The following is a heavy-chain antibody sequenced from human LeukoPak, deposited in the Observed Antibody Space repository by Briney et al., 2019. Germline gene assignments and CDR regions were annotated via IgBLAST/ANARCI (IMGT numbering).Heavy chain of an antibody. D-gene: IGHD6-19*01. CDR2: ISYDGSNK. V-gene: IGHV3-30*04. Sequence: GGSLRLSCAASGFTFSSYAMHWVRQAPGKGLEWVAVISYDGSNKYYAASVKGRFTISRDNSKNTLYLQMNSLRAEDTAVYYCARDVGTSGWYTFDYWGQGTLVTVSS. CDR3: ARDVGTSGWYTFDY. J-gene: IGHJ4*02. CDR1: GFTFSSYA.